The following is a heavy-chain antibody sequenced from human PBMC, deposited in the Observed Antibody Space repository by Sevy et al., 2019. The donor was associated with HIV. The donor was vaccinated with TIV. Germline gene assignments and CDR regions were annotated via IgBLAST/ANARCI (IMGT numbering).Heavy chain of an antibody. Sequence: GESLKISCKGSEYSFTSHWIGWVRHMPGKGLEWMGIIYPDDSDTRYIPSFQGQVTFSADKSISTAYLQWSSLKASDTAMYYCATSRSGYFDSSGYYIYWGQGTLVTVSS. V-gene: IGHV5-51*01. CDR2: IYPDDSDT. D-gene: IGHD3-22*01. CDR3: ATSRSGYFDSSGYYIY. CDR1: EYSFTSHW. J-gene: IGHJ4*02.